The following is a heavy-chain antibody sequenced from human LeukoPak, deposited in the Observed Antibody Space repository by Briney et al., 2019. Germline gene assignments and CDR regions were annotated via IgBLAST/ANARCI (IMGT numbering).Heavy chain of an antibody. D-gene: IGHD3-10*01. CDR3: AKGLWFGELDY. Sequence: RPGGSLRLSCAASGFTFNNYVMNWVRQAPGKGLEWVAVISYDGTNKYYADSVKGRFTISRDNSKNTLYLQMNSLRAEDTAVYYCAKGLWFGELDYWGQGPLVSVSS. CDR1: GFTFNNYV. V-gene: IGHV3-30*18. J-gene: IGHJ4*02. CDR2: ISYDGTNK.